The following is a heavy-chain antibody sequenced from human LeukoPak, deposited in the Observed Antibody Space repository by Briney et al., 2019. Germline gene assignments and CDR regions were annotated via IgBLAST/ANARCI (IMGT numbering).Heavy chain of an antibody. Sequence: GGSRRPSCAASGFTFISYAMSWVRQAPGKGLEWVSAYSGSGGSTYYADSVKGRFTISRDNSKNTLYLQMNSLRAEDTAVYYCAIPRGDIVVVPAAVEYWGQGTLVTVSS. CDR1: GFTFISYA. CDR3: AIPRGDIVVVPAAVEY. CDR2: YSGSGGST. D-gene: IGHD2-2*01. J-gene: IGHJ4*02. V-gene: IGHV3-23*01.